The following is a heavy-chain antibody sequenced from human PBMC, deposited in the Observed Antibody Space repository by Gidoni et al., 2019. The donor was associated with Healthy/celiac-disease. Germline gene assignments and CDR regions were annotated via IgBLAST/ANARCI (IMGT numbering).Heavy chain of an antibody. D-gene: IGHD4-17*01. CDR1: GGSISSGDYY. CDR2: IYYSGST. V-gene: IGHV4-30-4*01. J-gene: IGHJ5*02. CDR3: ARGYWGDYEPVGP. Sequence: QVQLQESGPGLVKPSQTLSLTCTVPGGSISSGDYYWNWIRQPPGKGLEWIGYIYYSGSTYYNPSLKSRVTISVDTSKNQFSLKLSSVTAADTAVYYCARGYWGDYEPVGPWGQGTLVTVSS.